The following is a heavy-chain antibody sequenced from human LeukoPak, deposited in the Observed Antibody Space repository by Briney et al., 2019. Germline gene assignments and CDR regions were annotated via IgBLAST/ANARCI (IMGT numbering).Heavy chain of an antibody. V-gene: IGHV4-61*01. CDR3: ARGSGYCSSTSCTWYYYYYGMDV. CDR1: GGSVSSGRDY. CDR2: IYYSGST. D-gene: IGHD2-2*03. Sequence: SETLSLTCTVSGGSVSSGRDYWSWIRQPPGKGLEWIGFIYYSGSTNYNPSLKSRVTISVDTSKSQFSLNLNSVTAADTAVYYCARGSGYCSSTSCTWYYYYYGMDVWGQGTTVTVSS. J-gene: IGHJ6*02.